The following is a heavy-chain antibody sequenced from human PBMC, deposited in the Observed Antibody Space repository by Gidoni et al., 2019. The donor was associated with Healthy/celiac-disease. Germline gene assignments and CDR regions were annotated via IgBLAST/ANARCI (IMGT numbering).Heavy chain of an antibody. Sequence: QVQLVESGGGVVQPGRSLRLSCAASGFTFSSYAMRGVRQAPGKGLEWVAVISYDGSNKYYADSVKGRFTISRDNSKNTLYLQMNSLRAEDTAVYYCARGRWFGVNAFDIWGQGTMVTVSS. CDR2: ISYDGSNK. CDR3: ARGRWFGVNAFDI. CDR1: GFTFSSYA. D-gene: IGHD3-10*01. V-gene: IGHV3-30-3*01. J-gene: IGHJ3*02.